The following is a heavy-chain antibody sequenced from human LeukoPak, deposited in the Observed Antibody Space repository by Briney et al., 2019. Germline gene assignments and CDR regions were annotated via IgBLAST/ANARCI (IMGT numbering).Heavy chain of an antibody. V-gene: IGHV4-31*03. D-gene: IGHD1-26*01. J-gene: IGHJ4*02. Sequence: SETLSLTCTVSGGSISSGGYYWSWIRQHPGKGLEWIGYIYYSGSTYYNPSLKSRVTMSVDTSRNQFSLKLSSVTAADTAVYYCAGVYSGSPHYFDYWGQGTLVTVSS. CDR2: IYYSGST. CDR3: AGVYSGSPHYFDY. CDR1: GGSISSGGYY.